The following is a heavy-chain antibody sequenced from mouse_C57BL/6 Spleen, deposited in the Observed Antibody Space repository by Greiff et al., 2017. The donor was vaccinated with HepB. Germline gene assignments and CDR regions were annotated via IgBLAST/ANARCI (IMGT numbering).Heavy chain of an antibody. CDR3: ARHEEDGYYHYWYAMDY. CDR1: GYTFTEYP. CDR2: FYPGSGSI. Sequence: VQLQQSGAELVKPGASVKLSCKASGYTFTEYPIHWVKQRSGQGLEWIGWFYPGSGSIKYNEKFKDKATLTADKSSSTVYMELSRLTSEDSAVYFCARHEEDGYYHYWYAMDYWGQGTSVTVSS. D-gene: IGHD2-3*01. V-gene: IGHV1-62-2*01. J-gene: IGHJ4*01.